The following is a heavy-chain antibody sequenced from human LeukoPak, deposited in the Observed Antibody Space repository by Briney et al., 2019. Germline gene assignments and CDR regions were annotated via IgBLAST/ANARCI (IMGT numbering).Heavy chain of an antibody. CDR1: GFTFSDYW. Sequence: GGSLRLSCAASGFTFSDYWMSWVRQAPGEGLERVANIKQDGSAKNYVDSVKGRFTISRDNAKKSLYLQMNSLRAEDTAVYYCAPPPIAATGNWGQGTLVTVSS. CDR2: IKQDGSAK. CDR3: APPPIAATGN. J-gene: IGHJ4*02. D-gene: IGHD6-13*01. V-gene: IGHV3-7*01.